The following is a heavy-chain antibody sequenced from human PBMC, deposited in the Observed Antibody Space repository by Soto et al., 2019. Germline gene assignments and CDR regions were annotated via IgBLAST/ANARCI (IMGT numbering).Heavy chain of an antibody. CDR3: ARVRPSSSTRPAAVLYYFDY. CDR1: GDSITGRYW. CDR2: VYHSGFV. D-gene: IGHD2-2*01. Sequence: QVQLHESGPGLVKPSGTLSLTCAVSGDSITGRYWWTWVRQPPGKGLGWIGEVYHSGFVSYNPSLKSRVTISVDKSKNQFSLNLASVTAADTAMYYCARVRPSSSTRPAAVLYYFDYWGQGTLVTVSS. V-gene: IGHV4-4*02. J-gene: IGHJ4*02.